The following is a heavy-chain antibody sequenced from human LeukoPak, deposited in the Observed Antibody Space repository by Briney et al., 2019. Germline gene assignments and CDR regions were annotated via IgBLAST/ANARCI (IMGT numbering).Heavy chain of an antibody. V-gene: IGHV3-53*01. J-gene: IGHJ4*02. CDR3: ARVSEDGVPGGY. D-gene: IGHD4-17*01. CDR1: GFTVSSNY. CDR2: IYSGGST. Sequence: PGGSLRLSCAASGFTVSSNYMSWVRQAPGKGLEWVSVIYSGGSTYYADSVKGRFTISRDNSKNTLYLQMNSLRAEDTAVHYCARVSEDGVPGGYWGQGTLVTVSS.